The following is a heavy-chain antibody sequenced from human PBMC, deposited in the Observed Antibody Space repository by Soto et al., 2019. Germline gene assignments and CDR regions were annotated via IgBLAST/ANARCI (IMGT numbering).Heavy chain of an antibody. CDR1: GGSISSGVFS. CDR3: ARGLEVIAATPQWDY. Sequence: SETLSLTCAVSGGSISSGVFSWNWIRHPPGKGLEWIGYIYHIGSTYNSPSLKSRVTISVDRSKNQFSLKLSSVTAADTAVYYCARGLEVIAATPQWDYWGQGPMVTVSS. CDR2: IYHIGST. V-gene: IGHV4-30-2*01. D-gene: IGHD2-15*01. J-gene: IGHJ4*02.